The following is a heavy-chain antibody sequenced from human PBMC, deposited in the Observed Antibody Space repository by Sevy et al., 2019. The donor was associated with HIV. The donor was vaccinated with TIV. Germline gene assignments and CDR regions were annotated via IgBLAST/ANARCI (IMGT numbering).Heavy chain of an antibody. CDR3: ARDLPPSATTVAHFDC. Sequence: GGSLRLSCVASGFTFSSYEMNWVRQAPGKGLEWVSYISNSGTSMYYSDSVKGRFTISRDNARNSLYLQMNSLRAEDTAVYYCARDLPPSATTVAHFDCWGQWTLVTDSS. D-gene: IGHD4-17*01. V-gene: IGHV3-48*03. J-gene: IGHJ4*02. CDR1: GFTFSSYE. CDR2: ISNSGTSM.